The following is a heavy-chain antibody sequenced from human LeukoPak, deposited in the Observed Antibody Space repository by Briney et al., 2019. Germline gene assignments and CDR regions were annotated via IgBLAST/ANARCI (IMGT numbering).Heavy chain of an antibody. V-gene: IGHV3-33*01. CDR2: IWYDGSNE. D-gene: IGHD6-13*01. CDR1: GFIFSSYG. CDR3: AREAAGTNYYYYYGMDV. Sequence: GGSLRLSCAASGFIFSSYGMHWVRQAPGKGLEWVAVIWYDGSNEYYADSVKGRFSISRDNYKSTLYLQMNSLGAEDTAVYYCAREAAGTNYYYYYGMDVWGQGTTVTVSS. J-gene: IGHJ6*02.